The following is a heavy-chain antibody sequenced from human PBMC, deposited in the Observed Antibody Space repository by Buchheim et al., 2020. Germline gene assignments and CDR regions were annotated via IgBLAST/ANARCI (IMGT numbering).Heavy chain of an antibody. D-gene: IGHD2-15*01. CDR2: IYPGDSDT. CDR3: AAAVGGLLHFDF. J-gene: IGHJ4*02. Sequence: VQAVQSGPEMKKTGDSLKVSCKGSGYRFASRWIGWVRQMPGKGLEWMGIIYPGDSDTKYSTSFQGQVTISPDKSLNTAYLQWNSLKASDTAMYYCAAAVGGLLHFDFWGQGTL. CDR1: GYRFASRW. V-gene: IGHV5-51*03.